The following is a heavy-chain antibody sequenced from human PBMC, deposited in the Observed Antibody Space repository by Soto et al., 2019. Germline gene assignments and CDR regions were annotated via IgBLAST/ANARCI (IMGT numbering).Heavy chain of an antibody. CDR1: GGSITSNSYY. CDR3: ARQSVKTPQNTSRPCDY. Sequence: SETLSLTCTVSGGSITSNSYYWGWIRQPPGKGLEWIGSVYYSGSTYYNPSVKSRVTISVDAFRNQFSLKLSSVTAADTAVYYCARQSVKTPQNTSRPCDYWGQGTLVTVS. J-gene: IGHJ4*02. V-gene: IGHV4-39*01. CDR2: VYYSGST.